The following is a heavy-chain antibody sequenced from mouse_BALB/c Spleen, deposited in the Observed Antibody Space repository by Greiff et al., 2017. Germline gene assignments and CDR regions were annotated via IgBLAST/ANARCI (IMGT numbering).Heavy chain of an antibody. CDR2: IDPANGNT. CDR3: AMSRGLRQYWFAY. CDR1: GFNIKDTY. J-gene: IGHJ3*01. D-gene: IGHD2-4*01. V-gene: IGHV14-3*02. Sequence: EVQLQQSGAELVKPGASVKLSCTASGFNIKDTYMHWVKQRPEQGLEWIGRIDPANGNTKYDPKFQGKATITADTSSNTAYLQLSSLTSEDTAVYYCAMSRGLRQYWFAYWGQGTLVTVYA.